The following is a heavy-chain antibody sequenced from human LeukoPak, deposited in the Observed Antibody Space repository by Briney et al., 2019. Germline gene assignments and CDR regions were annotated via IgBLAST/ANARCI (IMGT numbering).Heavy chain of an antibody. CDR2: INHSGST. D-gene: IGHD2-2*01. Sequence: PSETLSLTCAVYGGSFSGYYWSWIRQPPGKGLEWIGEINHSGSTNYNPSLKSRVTISVDTSKNQFSLKLSSVTAADTAVYYCASGYCSSTSCYSGDFDPWGQGTLVTVSS. CDR3: ASGYCSSTSCYSGDFDP. CDR1: GGSFSGYY. J-gene: IGHJ5*02. V-gene: IGHV4-34*01.